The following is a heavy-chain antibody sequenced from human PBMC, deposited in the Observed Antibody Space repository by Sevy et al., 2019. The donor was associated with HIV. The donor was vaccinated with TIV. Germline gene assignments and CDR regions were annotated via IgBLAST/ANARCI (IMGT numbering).Heavy chain of an antibody. CDR2: IYPGDSDT. V-gene: IGHV5-51*01. D-gene: IGHD2-8*02. J-gene: IGHJ4*02. CDR1: GYSFTSYW. Sequence: GESLKISCKGSGYSFTSYWIDWVRQMPGKGLEWMGIIYPGDSDTRYSPSFQGQVTISADKSISTAYLQWSSLKASDTAMYYCARSPIVLVVYAPYTFDYWGQGTLVTVSS. CDR3: ARSPIVLVVYAPYTFDY.